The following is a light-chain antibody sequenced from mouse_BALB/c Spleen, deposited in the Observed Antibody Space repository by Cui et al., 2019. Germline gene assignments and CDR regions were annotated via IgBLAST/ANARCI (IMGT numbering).Light chain of an antibody. Sequence: DVVMIPPPPSLPASLGYHASSSCRSSQSLVHSNGNTYLHWYLQKPGQSPKLLIYKVSNRFSGVPERFSGSGSGTDFTLKISRVEAEDLGGYFCSQSTHVPRTFGGGTKLEIK. J-gene: IGKJ1*01. CDR3: SQSTHVPRT. CDR2: KVS. CDR1: QSLVHSNGNTY. V-gene: IGKV1-110*01.